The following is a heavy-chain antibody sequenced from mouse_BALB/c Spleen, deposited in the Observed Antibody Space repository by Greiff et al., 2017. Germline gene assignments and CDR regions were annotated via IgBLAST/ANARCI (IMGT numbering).Heavy chain of an antibody. J-gene: IGHJ3*01. D-gene: IGHD1-1*01. CDR1: GFTFTDYY. Sequence: EVQLVESGGGLVQPGGSLRLSCATSGFTFTDYYMSWVRQPPGKALEWLGFIRNKANGYTTEYSASVKGRFTISRDNSQSILYLQMNTLRAEDSATYYCARATTVEGWFAYWGQGTLVTVSA. CDR2: IRNKANGYTT. CDR3: ARATTVEGWFAY. V-gene: IGHV7-3*02.